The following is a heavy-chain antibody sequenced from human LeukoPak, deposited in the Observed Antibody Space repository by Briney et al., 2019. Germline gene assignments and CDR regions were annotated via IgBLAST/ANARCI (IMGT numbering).Heavy chain of an antibody. V-gene: IGHV4-30-2*01. CDR2: IYHSGST. J-gene: IGHJ4*02. CDR3: ARGSNYDIVTGKGYFDY. Sequence: SQTLSLTCAVSGGSISSGGYSWSWIRQPPGKGLEWIGYIYHSGSTYYNPSLKSRVTISVDRSKHQFSLTLGSVTAADTAVYCCARGSNYDIVTGKGYFDYWGQGTLVTVSS. D-gene: IGHD3-9*01. CDR1: GGSISSGGYS.